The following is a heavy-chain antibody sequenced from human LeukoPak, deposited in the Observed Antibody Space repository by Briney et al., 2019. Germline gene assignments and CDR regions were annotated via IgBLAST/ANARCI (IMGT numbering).Heavy chain of an antibody. D-gene: IGHD3-10*01. CDR1: GFTFSNHV. Sequence: GGSLRLSCAASGFTFSNHVMHWVRQAPGKGLEWVAAISCDGSNKYYADSVKGRFTISRDNSKNTLYLQVNSLRAEDTAVYYCSKDVNDYGSGSYFDYWGQGTLVTVSS. J-gene: IGHJ4*02. CDR2: ISCDGSNK. CDR3: SKDVNDYGSGSYFDY. V-gene: IGHV3-30*18.